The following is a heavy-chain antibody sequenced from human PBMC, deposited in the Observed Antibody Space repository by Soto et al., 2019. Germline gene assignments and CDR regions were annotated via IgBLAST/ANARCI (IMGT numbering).Heavy chain of an antibody. CDR1: ASSLSRGGYS. CDR2: IYHSGST. J-gene: IGHJ4*02. Sequence: SLSISLPWAVSASSLSRGGYSWSWIRQPPGKGREWFGYIYHSGSTYYNPSLKGRVSISVDRSKNQFSLKLSSVTAAHTAVYYCARGAKGIVGATTCDYCGQRPLV. D-gene: IGHD1-26*01. V-gene: IGHV4-30-2*01. CDR3: ARGAKGIVGATTCDY.